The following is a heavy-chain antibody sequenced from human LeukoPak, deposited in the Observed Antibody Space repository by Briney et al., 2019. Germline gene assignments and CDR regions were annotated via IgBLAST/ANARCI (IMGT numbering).Heavy chain of an antibody. J-gene: IGHJ6*03. CDR1: GVSISSGDYY. V-gene: IGHV4-30-4*08. Sequence: PSETLSLTCAVSGVSISSGDYYWTWIRQPPGKGLEWIGYISYSGSTYYNPSLKSGITISLDTSKNQFSLKVTSVTAADTAVYYCARDENSYCVDVWGTGTTVTVSS. CDR3: ARDENSYCVDV. CDR2: ISYSGST.